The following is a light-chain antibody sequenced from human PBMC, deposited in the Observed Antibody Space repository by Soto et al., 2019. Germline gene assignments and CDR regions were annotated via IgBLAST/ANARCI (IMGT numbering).Light chain of an antibody. CDR1: SGHSSYA. J-gene: IGLJ1*01. V-gene: IGLV4-69*01. CDR2: LNSDGSH. CDR3: QTWGSSIHYV. Sequence: QSVLTQSPSASASLGASVNLTCTLSSGHSSYAIAWHRQQPEKGPRYLMKLNSDGSHSKGDGIPDRFSGSSSGAERYLTISSLQSEDEADYYCQTWGSSIHYVFGTGTKVTVL.